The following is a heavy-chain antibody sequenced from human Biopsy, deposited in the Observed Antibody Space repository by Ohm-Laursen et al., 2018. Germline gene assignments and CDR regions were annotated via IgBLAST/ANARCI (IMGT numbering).Heavy chain of an antibody. CDR3: AHSAGSDGFNVDFDY. J-gene: IGHJ4*02. CDR1: GFSLNTGGVG. Sequence: TQTLTLTSTFSGFSLNTGGVGVGWIRQPPGKALQWLALVYWDDNKRYSPTLKNRLTITKDTSQNQVVLTMTNMEPVDTGTYYCAHSAGSDGFNVDFDYWGQGTLVTVPS. D-gene: IGHD5-24*01. V-gene: IGHV2-5*02. CDR2: VYWDDNK.